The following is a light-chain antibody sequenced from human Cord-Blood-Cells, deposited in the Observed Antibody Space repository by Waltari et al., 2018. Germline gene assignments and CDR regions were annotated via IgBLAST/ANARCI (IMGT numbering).Light chain of an antibody. CDR2: AAS. V-gene: IGKV1-39*01. J-gene: IGKJ4*01. Sequence: DIQMTQSPSSLYASVGDRVTITCRASQSISSYLNWYQQKPEKAPKLLIYAASSLQSGVPSRFSGSGSGTDFTLTISSLQPEYFATYSCQQSYSTPLTFG. CDR1: QSISSY. CDR3: QQSYSTPLT.